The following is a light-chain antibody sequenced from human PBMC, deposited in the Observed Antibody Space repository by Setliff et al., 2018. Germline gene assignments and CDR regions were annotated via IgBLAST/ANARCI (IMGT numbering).Light chain of an antibody. CDR3: CSYAGNSLEV. V-gene: IGLV2-14*01. J-gene: IGLJ1*01. CDR2: EVS. CDR1: SSDVGDYKY. Sequence: ALTQPASVSGSPGQSITISCTGTSSDVGDYKYVSWYQQLPGKAPKLIIFEVSNRPSGIPNRFSGSKSGNTASLTISGLQAEDGADYSCCSYAGNSLEVFGTGTKVTVL.